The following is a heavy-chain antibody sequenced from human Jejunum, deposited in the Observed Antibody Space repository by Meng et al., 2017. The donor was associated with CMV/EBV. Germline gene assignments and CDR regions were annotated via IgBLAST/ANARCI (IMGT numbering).Heavy chain of an antibody. D-gene: IGHD7-27*01. CDR2: ITPSSGGT. J-gene: IGHJ4*02. V-gene: IGHV1-2*06. CDR3: VRANLGSADY. CDR1: GYTFTGYY. Sequence: QVQVGQSGAEWKKPGASVKVSCKASGYTFTGYYMHWLRQAPGQGLEWVGRITPSSGGTTYAQKFQGRVTMTRDTSISTAYMELSSLRSDDAAIYYCVRANLGSADYWGQGTLVTVSS.